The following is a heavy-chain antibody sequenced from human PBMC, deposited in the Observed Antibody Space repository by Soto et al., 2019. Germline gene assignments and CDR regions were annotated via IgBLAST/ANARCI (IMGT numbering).Heavy chain of an antibody. J-gene: IGHJ6*03. Sequence: PGESLKISCKGSGYSFTSYWIGWVRQMPGKGLEWMGIIYPGDPDTKYSPSFQGQVTISADKSISTAYLQWSSLKASDTAMYYCARLVGYCSSTSCYAWGDYYYNYMDVWGKGTTVTV. CDR3: ARLVGYCSSTSCYAWGDYYYNYMDV. CDR1: GYSFTSYW. CDR2: IYPGDPDT. D-gene: IGHD2-2*01. V-gene: IGHV5-51*01.